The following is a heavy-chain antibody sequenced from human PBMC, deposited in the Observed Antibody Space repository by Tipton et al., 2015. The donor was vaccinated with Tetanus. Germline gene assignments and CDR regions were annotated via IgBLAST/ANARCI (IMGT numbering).Heavy chain of an antibody. Sequence: SLRLSCVASGFTFSNHAMSWVRQAPGRGLEWISGITPSGGGTFYADSVKGRFTISRDNAKNSLYLQMNSLRPEDTAVYYCARYVATCTIGYWGQGSLVTVSS. D-gene: IGHD2-2*01. CDR3: ARYVATCTIGY. CDR1: GFTFSNHA. CDR2: ITPSGGGT. J-gene: IGHJ4*02. V-gene: IGHV3-23*01.